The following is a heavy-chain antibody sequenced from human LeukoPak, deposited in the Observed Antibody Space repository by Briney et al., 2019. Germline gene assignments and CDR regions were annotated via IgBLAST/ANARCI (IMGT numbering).Heavy chain of an antibody. Sequence: GGSLRLSCAASGFTFSSYEINWVRQAPGKGLEWVSYINGRVSSIHYADSVKGRFTASRDNAKSSPYLQMNSLRVEDTAVYYCARILGYSFGDWGQGTLVTVSS. CDR2: INGRVSSI. J-gene: IGHJ4*02. V-gene: IGHV3-48*03. CDR1: GFTFSSYE. CDR3: ARILGYSFGD. D-gene: IGHD3-3*01.